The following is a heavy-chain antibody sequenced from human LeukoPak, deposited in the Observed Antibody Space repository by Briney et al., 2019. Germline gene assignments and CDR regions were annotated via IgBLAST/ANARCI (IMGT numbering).Heavy chain of an antibody. CDR2: INPDSGGT. D-gene: IGHD2-15*01. J-gene: IGHJ5*02. V-gene: IGHV1-2*06. Sequence: ASVKVSCKASGYTFTGYYLHWVRQAPGQGLEWMGRINPDSGGTNYAQKFQGRVTMTRDTSISTAHVELNRLTSDDTAVYYCARACSGGSCYSDNWLDPWGQGTLVTVSS. CDR3: ARACSGGSCYSDNWLDP. CDR1: GYTFTGYY.